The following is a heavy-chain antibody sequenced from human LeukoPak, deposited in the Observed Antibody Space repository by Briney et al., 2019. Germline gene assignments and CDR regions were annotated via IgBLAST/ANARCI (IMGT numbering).Heavy chain of an antibody. CDR3: ASQLGGNVY. V-gene: IGHV3-23*01. J-gene: IGHJ4*02. CDR1: GFTFSSYA. CDR2: ISGSGIST. D-gene: IGHD3-16*01. Sequence: PGGSLRLSCAASGFTFSSYAMTWVRQAPGKGLEWVSGISGSGISTYYADSVKGRFTISRDNSKNTLFLQMDSLRAEDTAVYFCASQLGGNVYWGQGTLVTVSS.